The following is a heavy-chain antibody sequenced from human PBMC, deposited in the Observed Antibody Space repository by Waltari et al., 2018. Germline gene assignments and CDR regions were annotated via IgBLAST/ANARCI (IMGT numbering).Heavy chain of an antibody. Sequence: EVQLVESGGGLIQPGGSLRLSCVASGFIVNNKYMSWVRQAPGKGVEWVSVIYSVGSTYYADSVKGRFTISRDNSKNTLFLQMNSLRAEDTAVYYCAGVVTNYYYHGMDVWGQGTTVTVSS. CDR3: AGVVTNYYYHGMDV. V-gene: IGHV3-53*01. D-gene: IGHD4-4*01. CDR1: GFIVNNKY. J-gene: IGHJ6*02. CDR2: IYSVGST.